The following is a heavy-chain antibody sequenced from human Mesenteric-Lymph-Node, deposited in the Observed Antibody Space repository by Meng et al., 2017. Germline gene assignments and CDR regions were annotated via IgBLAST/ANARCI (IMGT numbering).Heavy chain of an antibody. V-gene: IGHV4-59*12. CDR3: ARESHIVVVSWLDP. D-gene: IGHD2-15*01. CDR2: IYYSGST. CDR1: GGSISSYY. J-gene: IGHJ5*02. Sequence: SETLSPTCTVSGGSISSYYWSWIRQPPGKGLEWIGYIYYSGSTNYNPSLKSRVTISVDTSKNQFSLRLSSVTAADTAVYYCARESHIVVVSWLDPWGQGTQVTVSS.